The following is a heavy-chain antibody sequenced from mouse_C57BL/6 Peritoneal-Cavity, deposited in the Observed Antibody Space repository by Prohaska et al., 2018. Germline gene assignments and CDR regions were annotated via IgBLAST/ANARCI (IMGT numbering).Heavy chain of an antibody. CDR3: EKRRYYYPYYFEY. D-gene: IGHD1-1*01. CDR2: DGDT. J-gene: IGHJ2*01. V-gene: IGHV1-80*01. Sequence: DGDTNYNGKFKGKATLTADKSASTAYMQLSSLTSEDSAVYFCEKRRYYYPYYFEYWRWGTTLTVA.